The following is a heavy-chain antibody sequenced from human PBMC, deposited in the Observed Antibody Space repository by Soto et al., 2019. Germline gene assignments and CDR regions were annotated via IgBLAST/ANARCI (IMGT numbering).Heavy chain of an antibody. CDR3: AHTSYYYGSGSYYFVPRYYYYYMDV. CDR2: IYWDDDK. V-gene: IGHV2-5*02. CDR1: GFSLSTSGVG. D-gene: IGHD3-10*01. J-gene: IGHJ6*03. Sequence: SGPTLVNPTQTLTLTCTFSGFSLSTSGVGVGWIRQPPGKALEWLALIYWDDDKRYSPSLKSRLTITKDTSKNQVVLTMTNMDPVDTATYYCAHTSYYYGSGSYYFVPRYYYYYMDVWGKGTTVTVSS.